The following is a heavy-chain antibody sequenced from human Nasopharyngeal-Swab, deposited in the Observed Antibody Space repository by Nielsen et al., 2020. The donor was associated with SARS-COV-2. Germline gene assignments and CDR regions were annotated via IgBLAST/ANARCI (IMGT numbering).Heavy chain of an antibody. CDR2: IYYSGST. J-gene: IGHJ4*02. CDR3: ASQTSGSYYFDY. CDR1: GGSISSGDYY. Sequence: SETLSLTCTVSGGSISSGDYYWSWIRQPPGKGLEWIGYIYYSGSTYYNPSLKSRVTISVDTSKNQFSLKLSSVTAADTAVYYCASQTSGSYYFDYWGQGTLVTVSS. D-gene: IGHD1-26*01. V-gene: IGHV4-30-4*01.